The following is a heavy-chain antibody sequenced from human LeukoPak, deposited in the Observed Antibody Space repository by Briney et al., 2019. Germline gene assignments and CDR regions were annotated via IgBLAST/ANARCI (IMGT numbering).Heavy chain of an antibody. CDR1: GGSFSGYY. V-gene: IGHV4-59*08. D-gene: IGHD3-22*01. CDR2: IFSSGST. J-gene: IGHJ4*02. Sequence: SETLSLTCTVSGGSFSGYYWSWIRQPPGKELEWIGYIFSSGSTNYNPSLKSRVTISEDTSVNQFSLKLSSVTAADTAVYYCARHYYDRSDSYSFDYWGQGTLVTVSS. CDR3: ARHYYDRSDSYSFDY.